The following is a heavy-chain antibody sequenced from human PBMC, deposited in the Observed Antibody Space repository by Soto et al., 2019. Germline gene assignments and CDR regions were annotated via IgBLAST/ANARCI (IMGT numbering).Heavy chain of an antibody. D-gene: IGHD6-6*01. CDR2: IDPSDSYT. CDR3: ARKQLVPSYYGMDV. J-gene: IGHJ6*02. CDR1: GYSFTSYW. V-gene: IGHV5-10-1*01. Sequence: GESLKISCNGSGYSFTSYWINWVRQMPGKGLEWMGRIDPSDSYTNYSPSFQGHVTISADKSINTAYLQWSSLKASDTAMYYCARKQLVPSYYGMDVWGQGTTVTVSS.